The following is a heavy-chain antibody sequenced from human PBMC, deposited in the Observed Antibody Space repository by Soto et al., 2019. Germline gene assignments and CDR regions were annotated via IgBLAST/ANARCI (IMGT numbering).Heavy chain of an antibody. CDR2: IWNDGSNE. J-gene: IGHJ4*02. D-gene: IGHD3-22*01. CDR3: ARDQTDSGGYSDS. V-gene: IGHV3-33*01. CDR1: GFNFSSYG. Sequence: LRLSCGASGFNFSSYGIHWFRQAPGKGLEWVAIIWNDGSNEYYADSVKGRFTISRDNSKNTVYLQVSKLRAEDTAVYFCARDQTDSGGYSDSWGQGTLVTVSS.